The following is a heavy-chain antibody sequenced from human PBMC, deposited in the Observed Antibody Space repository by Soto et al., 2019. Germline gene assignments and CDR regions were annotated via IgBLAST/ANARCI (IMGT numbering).Heavy chain of an antibody. J-gene: IGHJ4*02. CDR3: AREGPTYNFDH. V-gene: IGHV3-7*01. CDR1: GFSLSGNW. D-gene: IGHD1-1*01. CDR2: IKQDGGEK. Sequence: EVQLVESGGGLVQPGGSLRLSCVGSGFSLSGNWMNWVRRAPGKGLEWVANIKQDGGEKYYVDSVKGRFIISRDNARNTLYLQMSFLRVEDTAIYYCAREGPTYNFDHWGQGTPVTVSS.